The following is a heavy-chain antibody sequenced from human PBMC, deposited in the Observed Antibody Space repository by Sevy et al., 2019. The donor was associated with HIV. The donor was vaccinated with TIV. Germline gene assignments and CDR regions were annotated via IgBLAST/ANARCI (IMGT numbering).Heavy chain of an antibody. CDR1: GFTFSSYS. J-gene: IGHJ4*02. CDR3: ARGLSNVLLWFGVVHGGTY. CDR2: ISSSSSTI. V-gene: IGHV3-48*02. Sequence: GGSLRLSCAASGFTFSSYSMNWVRQAPGKGLEWVSYISSSSSTIYYADSVKGRFTISRDNAKNSLYLQMNSLRDEDTAGYYCARGLSNVLLWFGVVHGGTYWGQGTLVTVSS. D-gene: IGHD3-10*01.